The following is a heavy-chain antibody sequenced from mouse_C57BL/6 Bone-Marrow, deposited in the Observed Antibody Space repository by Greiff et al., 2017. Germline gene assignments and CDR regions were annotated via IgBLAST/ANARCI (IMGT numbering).Heavy chain of an antibody. CDR3: RATMIKDWYFDV. J-gene: IGHJ1*03. CDR2: IDPENGDT. Sequence: VQLQQSGAELVRPGASVKLSCTASGFNIKDDYMHWVKQRPEQGLEWIGWIDPENGDTEYASKFQGEATITADTSSNTAYLQLSSLTSEDTAVYYCRATMIKDWYFDVWGTGTTVTVSS. CDR1: GFNIKDDY. V-gene: IGHV14-4*01. D-gene: IGHD2-4*01.